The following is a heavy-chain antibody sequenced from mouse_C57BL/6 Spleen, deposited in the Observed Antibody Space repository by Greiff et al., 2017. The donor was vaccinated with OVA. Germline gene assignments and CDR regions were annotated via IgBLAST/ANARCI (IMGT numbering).Heavy chain of an antibody. Sequence: VQLQQSGPGLVAPSQSLSITCTVSGFSLTSYGVHWVRQPPGKGLEWLVVIWSDGSTTYNSALKSRLSISKDNSKSQVFLKMNSLQTDDTAMYYCARHNYYGSLNWYFDVWGTGTTVTVSS. CDR3: ARHNYYGSLNWYFDV. D-gene: IGHD1-1*01. V-gene: IGHV2-6-1*01. CDR2: IWSDGST. CDR1: GFSLTSYG. J-gene: IGHJ1*03.